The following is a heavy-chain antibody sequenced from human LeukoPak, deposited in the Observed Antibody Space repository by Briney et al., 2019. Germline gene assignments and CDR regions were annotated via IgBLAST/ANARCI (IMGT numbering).Heavy chain of an antibody. Sequence: PSETLSLTCTVSGGSISSYCWSWIRQPPGKGLEWIGYIYYSGSTNYNPSLNSRVTISVDTSNNQFSLKLRSVTTADTTVYYCARDRTYYYDSSGYPGAYNYFDGWGQRSLVSVSS. CDR3: ARDRTYYYDSSGYPGAYNYFDG. J-gene: IGHJ4*02. V-gene: IGHV4-59*01. D-gene: IGHD3-22*01. CDR2: IYYSGST. CDR1: GGSISSYC.